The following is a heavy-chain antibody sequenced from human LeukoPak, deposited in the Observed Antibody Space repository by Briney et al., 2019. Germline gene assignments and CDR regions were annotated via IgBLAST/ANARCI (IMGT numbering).Heavy chain of an antibody. J-gene: IGHJ4*02. CDR3: TGGAGY. CDR1: GFTFSSNW. Sequence: GGSLRLSCVASGFTFSSNWMRWVRQAPGKGLEWVANIKQDGSDKYYVDSVKGRFTISRDNAEKSLYLQMNSLRAEDTAVYYCTGGAGYWGQGTPVTVSS. V-gene: IGHV3-7*01. CDR2: IKQDGSDK.